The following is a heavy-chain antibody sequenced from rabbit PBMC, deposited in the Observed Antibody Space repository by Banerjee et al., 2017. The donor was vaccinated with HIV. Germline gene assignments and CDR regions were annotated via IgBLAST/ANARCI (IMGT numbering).Heavy chain of an antibody. CDR2: SYAGSSGST. D-gene: IGHD2-1*01. CDR1: GFSFNSGYD. V-gene: IGHV1S40*01. CDR3: ARDTDDYGGWAFDL. J-gene: IGHJ3*01. Sequence: QSLEESGGGLVKPGASLTLTCKASGFSFNSGYDMCWVRQAPGKGLEWIACSYAGSSGSTYSAIWAKGRFTISKTSSTTVTLQMTSLTDADTATYFCARDTDDYGGWAFDLWGQGTLVTVS.